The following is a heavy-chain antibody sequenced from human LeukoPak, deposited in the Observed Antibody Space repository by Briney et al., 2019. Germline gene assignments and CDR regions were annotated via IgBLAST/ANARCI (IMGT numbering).Heavy chain of an antibody. J-gene: IGHJ4*02. Sequence: SETLSLTCTVSGGSISSYYWSWIRQPPGKGVEGIGYIYYSGSTNYNPSLKSRVTISVDTSKNQFSLKLSAVTAADTAVYYCARGDYGSYFDYWGQGTLVTVSS. CDR1: GGSISSYY. D-gene: IGHD4-17*01. V-gene: IGHV4-59*01. CDR2: IYYSGST. CDR3: ARGDYGSYFDY.